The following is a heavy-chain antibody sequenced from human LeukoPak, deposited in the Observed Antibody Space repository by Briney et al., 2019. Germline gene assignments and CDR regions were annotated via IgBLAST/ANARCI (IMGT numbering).Heavy chain of an antibody. D-gene: IGHD6-19*01. V-gene: IGHV1-2*02. J-gene: IGHJ4*02. CDR3: ARGGQWLVLSIVLVQNENFDY. CDR1: GYTFTGYY. Sequence: ASVKVSCKASGYTFTGYYIPWVRQAPGQGLEWMGGITPNSGNTNYAQKFQGRVTMTRDTSISTAYMELSRLRSDDTAADYCARGGQWLVLSIVLVQNENFDYWGQGTLVTVSS. CDR2: ITPNSGNT.